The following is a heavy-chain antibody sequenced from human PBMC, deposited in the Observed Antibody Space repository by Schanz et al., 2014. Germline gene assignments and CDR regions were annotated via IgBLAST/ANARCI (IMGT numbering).Heavy chain of an antibody. CDR2: ISNDGSYK. V-gene: IGHV3-30*04. Sequence: QVQLVESGGGVVQPGRSLRLSCAASGFTLSLYAMHWVRQAPGKGLEWVTVISNDGSYKYYGDSVKGRFTISRDNSKNTLYLQMNSLTIEDTAVYYCAKDYRTGAIDYWGQGTLVTVSS. CDR3: AKDYRTGAIDY. J-gene: IGHJ4*02. D-gene: IGHD7-27*01. CDR1: GFTLSLYA.